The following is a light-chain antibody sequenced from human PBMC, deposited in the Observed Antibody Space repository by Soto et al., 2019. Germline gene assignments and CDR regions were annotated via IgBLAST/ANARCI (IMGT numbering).Light chain of an antibody. CDR2: DVT. V-gene: IGLV2-23*02. J-gene: IGLJ1*01. Sequence: LTQPASVAGSPGQSITISCTGTNSDVESYDFVSWYQQHPGKVPTLIIYDVTRRPSGVSDRFSGSKSGNTASLTISGLQAEDEADYYCCSYAGSNTPFVFGTGTKVTVL. CDR1: NSDVESYDF. CDR3: CSYAGSNTPFV.